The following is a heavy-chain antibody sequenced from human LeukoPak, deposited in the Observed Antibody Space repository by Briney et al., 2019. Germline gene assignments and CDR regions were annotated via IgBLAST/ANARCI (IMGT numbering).Heavy chain of an antibody. Sequence: PSETLSLTCAVYGGSFSGYYWSWIRQPPGKGLEWIGYIYYSGSTNYNPSLKSRVTISVDTSKNQFSLKLSSVTAADTAVYYCARDLRSSWSLDYWGQGTLVTVSS. J-gene: IGHJ4*02. CDR2: IYYSGST. CDR3: ARDLRSSWSLDY. D-gene: IGHD6-6*01. CDR1: GGSFSGYY. V-gene: IGHV4-59*01.